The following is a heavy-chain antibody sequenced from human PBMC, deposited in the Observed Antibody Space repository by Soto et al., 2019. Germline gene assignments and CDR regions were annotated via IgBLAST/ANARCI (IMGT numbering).Heavy chain of an antibody. CDR3: ARSSGGNFGIIIEGTNWFAP. V-gene: IGHV1-46*01. J-gene: IGHJ5*02. D-gene: IGHD1-26*01. Sequence: ASVKVSCKAPRDTFTSYYINWVRQAPGQGLEWMGVINPHGGSTAYAQKFKGRVTLTRDTSASTVYMEVSSLTSEDTAMYYCARSSGGNFGIIIEGTNWFAPCGQRTLVTVSS. CDR1: RDTFTSYY. CDR2: INPHGGST.